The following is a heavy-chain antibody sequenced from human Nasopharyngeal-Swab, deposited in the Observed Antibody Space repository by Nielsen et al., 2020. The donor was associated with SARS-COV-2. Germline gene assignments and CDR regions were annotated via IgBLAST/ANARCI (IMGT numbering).Heavy chain of an antibody. CDR2: IDWDDDK. Sequence: SGPTLVKPTQTFTLTCTFSGFPLSTSGMGVAGIRKPPGKALEWLALIDWDDDKYYSTSLKTRLTISKDTSKNQVVLTMTNMDPVDTATYYCARVSGYYKPGAFDIWGQGTMVTVSS. V-gene: IGHV2-70*01. D-gene: IGHD3-3*01. CDR1: GFPLSTSGMG. J-gene: IGHJ3*02. CDR3: ARVSGYYKPGAFDI.